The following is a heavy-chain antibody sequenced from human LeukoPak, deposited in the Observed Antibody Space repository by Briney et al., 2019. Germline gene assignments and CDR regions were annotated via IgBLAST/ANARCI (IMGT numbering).Heavy chain of an antibody. V-gene: IGHV1-2*02. CDR3: ARDGIEYGSGNFYSIGIDV. J-gene: IGHJ6*02. Sequence: ASVKVSCKASGYTFTDYYLHWVRQAPGQGLEWMGWINPNSGDTSYAQKFQGRVTMTRDTSISTAYMELSWLRSDDTAVYYCARDGIEYGSGNFYSIGIDVWGQGTTVTVSS. CDR1: GYTFTDYY. D-gene: IGHD3-10*01. CDR2: INPNSGDT.